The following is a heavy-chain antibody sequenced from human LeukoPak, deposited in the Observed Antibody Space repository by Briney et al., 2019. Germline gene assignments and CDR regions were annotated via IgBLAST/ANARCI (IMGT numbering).Heavy chain of an antibody. Sequence: SVXVSCKESGYTFTSYYMHWVRQAPGQGLEWMGIINPIGGSTSYAQKFQGRVTMTRDTSTSTVYMELSSLRSEDTAVYYCARGRDCRSTCCYIWPPPEPWYFDLWGRGTLVTVYS. J-gene: IGHJ2*01. CDR3: ARGRDCRSTCCYIWPPPEPWYFDL. V-gene: IGHV1-46*01. CDR1: GYTFTSYY. D-gene: IGHD2-2*01. CDR2: INPIGGST.